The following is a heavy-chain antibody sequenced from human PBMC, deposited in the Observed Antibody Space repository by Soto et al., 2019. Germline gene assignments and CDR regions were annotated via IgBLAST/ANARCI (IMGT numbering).Heavy chain of an antibody. Sequence: ESLSPTFTVSYASIRVSNVFWGGCRHPPVTGMDCIGNIDYSGPAYFNPSLGTRVTFPVDTSKNQFSLALYSLTASDTAVYCCARTTGRNLDFWGQESLVTVSS. V-gene: IGHV4-39*01. CDR1: YASIRVSNVF. CDR3: ARTTGRNLDF. J-gene: IGHJ4*02. CDR2: IDYSGPA. D-gene: IGHD4-4*01.